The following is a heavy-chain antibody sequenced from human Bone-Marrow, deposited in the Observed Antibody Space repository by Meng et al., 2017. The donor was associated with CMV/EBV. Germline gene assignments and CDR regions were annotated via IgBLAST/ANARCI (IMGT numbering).Heavy chain of an antibody. CDR1: GYTFTRYD. CDR3: ARARSSSRSGGFDY. V-gene: IGHV1-8*01. D-gene: IGHD6-13*01. Sequence: ASVKVSCKASGYTFTRYDIMWVRQATGQGLEWMGWMNPNSGNTGYAQKFQGRVTMTRDTSISTAYMELSSLRSEDTAVYYCARARSSSRSGGFDYWGQGTRVTGYS. CDR2: MNPNSGNT. J-gene: IGHJ4*02.